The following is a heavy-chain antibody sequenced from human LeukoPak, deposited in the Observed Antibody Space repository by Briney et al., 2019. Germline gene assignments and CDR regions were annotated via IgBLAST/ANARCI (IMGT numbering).Heavy chain of an antibody. CDR1: GFTFSTYA. CDR3: AKEYPVGFRSGSCDY. V-gene: IGHV3-23*01. Sequence: GGSLRLPCAASGFTFSTYAMSWVRQAPGTGLEWVSGMSGSGSSTYYADSVKGRFTISRDNSKNTLYLQMNSLRAEDTAVYYCAKEYPVGFRSGSCDYWGQGTLVTVSS. CDR2: MSGSGSST. J-gene: IGHJ4*02. D-gene: IGHD3-3*01.